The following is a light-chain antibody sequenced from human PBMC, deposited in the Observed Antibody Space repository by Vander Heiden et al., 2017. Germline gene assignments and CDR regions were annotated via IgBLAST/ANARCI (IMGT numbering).Light chain of an antibody. CDR3: CSYAGSTTYV. J-gene: IGLJ1*01. Sequence: QSALTQPASVSGSPGQSITISCTGTSTDVANYNLVSWYQQHPGKAPKFRIYEVNKRPSGVSNRVSGSKSDNTDSLTISGLQAEDEGDYYCCSYAGSTTYVLGTGTKVSVL. V-gene: IGLV2-23*02. CDR1: STDVANYNL. CDR2: EVN.